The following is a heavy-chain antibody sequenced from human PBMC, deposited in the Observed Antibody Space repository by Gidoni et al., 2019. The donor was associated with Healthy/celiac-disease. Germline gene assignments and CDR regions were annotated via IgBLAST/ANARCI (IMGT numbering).Heavy chain of an antibody. CDR2: IYYSGST. CDR1: GGSVSSGSYH. V-gene: IGHV4-61*01. Sequence: QVQLQESGPGLVKPSETLSITCTVSGGSVSSGSYHWSWIRQPPGKGLEWIGYIYYSGSTNYNPSLKSRVTISVDTSKNQFSLKLSSVTAADTAVYYCARAGYYYDSSGYYPNFDYWGQGTLVTVSS. J-gene: IGHJ4*02. D-gene: IGHD3-22*01. CDR3: ARAGYYYDSSGYYPNFDY.